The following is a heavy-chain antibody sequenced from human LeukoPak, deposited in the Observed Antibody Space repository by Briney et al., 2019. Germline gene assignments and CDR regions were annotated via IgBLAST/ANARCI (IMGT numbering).Heavy chain of an antibody. V-gene: IGHV3-23*01. J-gene: IGHJ4*02. CDR3: AKDPYDSSGLGLGFDY. CDR1: GFTFSSYA. CDR2: ISGSGGST. Sequence: GGSLRLSCAASGFTFSSYAMSWVRQAPGKGLEWVSAISGSGGSTYYADSVKGRFTISRDNSKNTLYLQMNSLRAEDTAVYYCAKDPYDSSGLGLGFDYWGQGTLVTVSS. D-gene: IGHD3-22*01.